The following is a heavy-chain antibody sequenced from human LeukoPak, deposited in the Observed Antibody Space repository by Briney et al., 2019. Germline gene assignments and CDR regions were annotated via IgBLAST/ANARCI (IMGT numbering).Heavy chain of an antibody. CDR1: GYTFTGYY. Sequence: VASVKVSCKASGYTFTGYYMHWVRQAPGQGLEWMGWINPNSGGTNYAQKFKGRVTMTRDTSISTASMELTRLTSDGSAVYYCAREQAVGDRHQKLFDYWGQGTLVTVSS. D-gene: IGHD3-10*01. V-gene: IGHV1-2*02. J-gene: IGHJ4*02. CDR2: INPNSGGT. CDR3: AREQAVGDRHQKLFDY.